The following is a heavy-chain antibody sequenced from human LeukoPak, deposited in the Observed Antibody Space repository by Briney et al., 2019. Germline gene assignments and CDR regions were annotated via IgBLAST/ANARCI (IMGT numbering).Heavy chain of an antibody. V-gene: IGHV3-33*01. CDR2: IWYDGTNK. CDR1: GFTFSSYG. D-gene: IGHD3-22*01. Sequence: GGSLRLSCAASGFTFSSYGMHWVRQAPGKGLEWVALIWYDGTNKYYADSVKGRFTISRDNSKNTLFLQMNSLRVDDTAVYFCAREASTYYDSSLRVWGQGTLVTVSS. CDR3: AREASTYYDSSLRV. J-gene: IGHJ4*02.